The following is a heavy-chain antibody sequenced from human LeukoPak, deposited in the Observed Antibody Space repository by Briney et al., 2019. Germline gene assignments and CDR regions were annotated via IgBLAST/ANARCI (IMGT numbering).Heavy chain of an antibody. J-gene: IGHJ5*02. CDR3: ARVVGITMIVDRNWFDP. V-gene: IGHV1-18*01. CDR2: ISAYNGNT. Sequence: ASVKVSCKASGYTFTNYDINWVRQASGQGLEWMGWISAYNGNTNYAQKLQGRVTMTTDTSTSTAYMELRSLRSDDTAVYYCARVVGITMIVDRNWFDPWGQGTLVTVSS. CDR1: GYTFTNYD. D-gene: IGHD3-22*01.